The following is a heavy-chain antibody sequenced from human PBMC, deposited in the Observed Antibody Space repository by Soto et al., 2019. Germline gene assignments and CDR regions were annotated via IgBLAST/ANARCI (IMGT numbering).Heavy chain of an antibody. CDR3: ARELGRSSWYDY. Sequence: ASVKVSCKASGYTFTSYDINWVRQATGQGLEWMGWMNPNSGNTGYAQKFQGRVTMTRNTSISTAYMELSSLRSEDTAMYYCARELGRSSWYDYWGQGTLVTVSS. V-gene: IGHV1-8*01. CDR1: GYTFTSYD. CDR2: MNPNSGNT. J-gene: IGHJ4*02. D-gene: IGHD6-13*01.